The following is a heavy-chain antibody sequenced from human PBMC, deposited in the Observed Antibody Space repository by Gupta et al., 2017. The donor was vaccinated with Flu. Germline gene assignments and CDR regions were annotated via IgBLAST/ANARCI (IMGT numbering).Heavy chain of an antibody. Sequence: EVQLVESGGGLVQPGGSLRLSCAASRFTFSSYSMHWVRQAPGKGLEWVSYISSSSSTIYYADSVKGRFTISRDNAKNSLYLQMNSLRDEDTAVYYCAREPRPGIVVVPAATYGMDVWGQGTTVTVSS. V-gene: IGHV3-48*02. CDR1: RFTFSSYS. D-gene: IGHD2-2*01. CDR2: ISSSSSTI. CDR3: AREPRPGIVVVPAATYGMDV. J-gene: IGHJ6*02.